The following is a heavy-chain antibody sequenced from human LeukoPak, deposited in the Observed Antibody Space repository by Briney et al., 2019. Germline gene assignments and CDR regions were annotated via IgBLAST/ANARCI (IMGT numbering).Heavy chain of an antibody. CDR3: ARDNGYNWNYEGSDY. Sequence: GASVKVSCKASGGTFSSYAISWVRQAPGQGLEWMGGIIPIFGTANYAQKFQGRVTITADKSTSTAYMELSSLRSDDTAVYYCARDNGYNWNYEGSDYWGQGTLVTVSS. CDR1: GGTFSSYA. J-gene: IGHJ4*02. D-gene: IGHD1-7*01. CDR2: IIPIFGTA. V-gene: IGHV1-69*06.